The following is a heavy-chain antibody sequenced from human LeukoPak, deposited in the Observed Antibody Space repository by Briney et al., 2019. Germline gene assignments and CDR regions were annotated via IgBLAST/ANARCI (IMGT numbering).Heavy chain of an antibody. Sequence: GGSLRLSCAASGFTFSSYGMHWVRQAPGKGLEWVAVIWIDGSNKYYADSVKGRFTISRDNSKNTLYLQTNSLRAEDTAVYYCAKSRRWLQFCDSWGQGTLLTVSS. CDR2: IWIDGSNK. CDR3: AKSRRWLQFCDS. J-gene: IGHJ4*02. D-gene: IGHD5-24*01. CDR1: GFTFSSYG. V-gene: IGHV3-33*06.